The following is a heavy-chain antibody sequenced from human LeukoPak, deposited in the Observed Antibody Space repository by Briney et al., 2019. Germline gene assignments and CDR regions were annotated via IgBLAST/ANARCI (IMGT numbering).Heavy chain of an antibody. CDR2: IYHSGST. J-gene: IGHJ5*02. CDR3: AREVWNYVQGINWFDP. V-gene: IGHV4-30-2*01. CDR1: GGSISCGGYY. Sequence: SQTLSLTWTVSGGSISCGGYYWSWIRQPPGKGLEWIGYIYHSGSTYYNPSLKSRVTISVDRSKNKFSLKLSSVTAADTAVYYCAREVWNYVQGINWFDPWGQGTLVTVSS. D-gene: IGHD1-7*01.